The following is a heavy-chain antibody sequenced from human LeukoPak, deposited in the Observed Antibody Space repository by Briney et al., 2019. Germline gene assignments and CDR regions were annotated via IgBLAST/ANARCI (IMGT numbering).Heavy chain of an antibody. V-gene: IGHV3-30*18. D-gene: IGHD3-10*01. Sequence: GGSLRLSCAASGFTFSSYGMHWVRQAPGKGLEWVAVISYDGSNKYYADSVKGRFTISRDNSKNTLYLQMNSLRAEDTAVYYCANSPLSYGSVPPLWFDYWGQGTLVTVSS. CDR3: ANSPLSYGSVPPLWFDY. CDR1: GFTFSSYG. J-gene: IGHJ4*02. CDR2: ISYDGSNK.